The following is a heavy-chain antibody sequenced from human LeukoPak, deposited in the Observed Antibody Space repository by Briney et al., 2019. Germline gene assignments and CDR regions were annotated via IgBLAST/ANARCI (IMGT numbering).Heavy chain of an antibody. CDR3: ARVPSDSSSWYGV. D-gene: IGHD6-13*01. Sequence: ASVKVSCKASGYTFTGYYMHWVRQAPGQGLEWRGWINPNSGGTNYAQKFQGRVTMTRDTSISTAYMELSRLRSDDTAVYYCARVPSDSSSWYGVWGQGTLVTVSS. CDR2: INPNSGGT. V-gene: IGHV1-2*02. J-gene: IGHJ4*02. CDR1: GYTFTGYY.